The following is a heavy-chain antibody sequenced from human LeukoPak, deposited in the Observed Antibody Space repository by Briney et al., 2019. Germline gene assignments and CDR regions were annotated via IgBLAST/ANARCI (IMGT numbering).Heavy chain of an antibody. CDR1: GFTFSSYT. Sequence: GGSLRLSCAASGFTFSSYTMTWVRQAPGKGLEWVSVIGGSGGTTNYADSVKGRFTISRDNSKNMLYLQMNSLRAEDTAVYYCAKGRTGYIPDYWGQGTPVTVSS. CDR2: IGGSGGTT. V-gene: IGHV3-23*01. J-gene: IGHJ4*02. CDR3: AKGRTGYIPDY. D-gene: IGHD6-13*01.